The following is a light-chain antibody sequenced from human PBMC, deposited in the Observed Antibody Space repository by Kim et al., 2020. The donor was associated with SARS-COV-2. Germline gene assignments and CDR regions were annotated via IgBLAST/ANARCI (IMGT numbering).Light chain of an antibody. V-gene: IGLV3-19*01. J-gene: IGLJ3*02. CDR3: NSRDSSGNHRWV. CDR1: SLRSYY. CDR2: GKN. Sequence: LGQTVRITCQGDSLRSYYASWYQQKPGQAPVLVIYGKNNRPSWIPDRFSGSSSGNTASLTITGAQAEDEADYYCNSRDSSGNHRWVFGGGTQLTVL.